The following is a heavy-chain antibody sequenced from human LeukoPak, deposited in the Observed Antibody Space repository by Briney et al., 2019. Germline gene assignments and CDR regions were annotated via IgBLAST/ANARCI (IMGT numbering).Heavy chain of an antibody. J-gene: IGHJ4*02. CDR1: GFTFSHYY. CDR2: ISSSGSTI. Sequence: GGSLRLSCAASGFTFSHYYMSWIRQAPGKGLEWVSYISSSGSTIYYADSVKGRFTISRDNAKNSLYLQMNSLRAEDTAVYYCARGYDILTGYYYFDYWGQGTLVTVSS. V-gene: IGHV3-11*01. CDR3: ARGYDILTGYYYFDY. D-gene: IGHD3-9*01.